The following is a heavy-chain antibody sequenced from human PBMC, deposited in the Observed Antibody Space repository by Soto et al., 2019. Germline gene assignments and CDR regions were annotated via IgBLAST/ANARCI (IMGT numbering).Heavy chain of an antibody. CDR1: GFSISNYW. CDR2: IKEDGNEE. Sequence: EVQLVESGGGLVQPGGSLRLSCAASGFSISNYWMTWVRQAPGKGLEWVANIKEDGNEEYYVDSVKGRFTISRDNAKNSLYLQMNSLRAEDTAVYYCARDLTPEILSYYYDANDIWGQGTLVTVSS. D-gene: IGHD3-22*01. J-gene: IGHJ3*02. CDR3: ARDLTPEILSYYYDANDI. V-gene: IGHV3-7*01.